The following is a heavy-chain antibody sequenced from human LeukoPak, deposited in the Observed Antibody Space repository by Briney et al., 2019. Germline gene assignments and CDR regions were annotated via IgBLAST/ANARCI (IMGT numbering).Heavy chain of an antibody. CDR3: ARGYYDSSGYTTMDV. J-gene: IGHJ6*02. V-gene: IGHV4-34*01. D-gene: IGHD3-22*01. CDR2: INHSGST. CDR1: GGSFSGYY. Sequence: PSETLSLTCVVYGGSFSGYYWSWIRQPPGKGLEWIGEINHSGSTNYNPSLKSRVTISVDTSKNQFSLKLSSVTAADTAVYYCARGYYDSSGYTTMDVWGQGTTVTVSS.